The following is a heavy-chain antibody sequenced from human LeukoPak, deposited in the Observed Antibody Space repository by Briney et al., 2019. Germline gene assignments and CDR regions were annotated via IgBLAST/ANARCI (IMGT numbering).Heavy chain of an antibody. CDR2: IFYSGTT. J-gene: IGHJ4*02. CDR3: ARDRSRYSSRYFDF. Sequence: PSETLSLTCTVSGGSMNSYYWSWIRQPPGKGLEWLGYIFYSGTTDYNPSLKSRVTISVDSSKNQFSLKVSSVTAADTAVYYCARDRSRYSSRYFDFWGQGTLVTVSS. D-gene: IGHD6-19*01. V-gene: IGHV4-59*01. CDR1: GGSMNSYY.